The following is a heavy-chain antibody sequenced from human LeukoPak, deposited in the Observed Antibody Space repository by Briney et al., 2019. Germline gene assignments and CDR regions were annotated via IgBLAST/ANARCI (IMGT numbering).Heavy chain of an antibody. D-gene: IGHD6-6*01. V-gene: IGHV1-46*01. J-gene: IGHJ5*02. Sequence: GASVKVSCKASGYTFTSYYMHWVRQAPGQGLEWMGIINPSGGSTSYAQKFQGRVTMTRDMSTSTVYMELSSLRSEDTAVYYCAREAPYSTSSDWFDPWGQGTLVTVSS. CDR2: INPSGGST. CDR3: AREAPYSTSSDWFDP. CDR1: GYTFTSYY.